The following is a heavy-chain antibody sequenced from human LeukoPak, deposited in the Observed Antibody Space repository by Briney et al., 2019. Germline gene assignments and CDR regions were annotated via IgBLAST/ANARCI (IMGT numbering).Heavy chain of an antibody. CDR1: GFTFSSYA. Sequence: GGSLRLSCAASGFTFSSYAMHWVRQAPGKGLEWVAVISYDGSNKYYADSVKGRFTISRDNSKNTLYLQMNSLRAEDTAVYYCARGGPRGYCSGGSCSYYYGMDVWGHGTTVTVSS. J-gene: IGHJ6*02. V-gene: IGHV3-30-3*01. D-gene: IGHD2-15*01. CDR3: ARGGPRGYCSGGSCSYYYGMDV. CDR2: ISYDGSNK.